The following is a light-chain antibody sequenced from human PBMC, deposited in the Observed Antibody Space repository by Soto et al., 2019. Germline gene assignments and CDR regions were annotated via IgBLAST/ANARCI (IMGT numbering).Light chain of an antibody. CDR2: AAS. CDR3: QQYYSYPRT. J-gene: IGKJ1*01. Sequence: ALRMTQSPSSLSASTGDRVTITCRASQGISSYLAWYQQKPGKAPKLLIYAASTLQSGVPSRFSGSGSGTDFTLTISCLQSEDFATYYCQQYYSYPRTFGQGPKVEIK. V-gene: IGKV1-8*01. CDR1: QGISSY.